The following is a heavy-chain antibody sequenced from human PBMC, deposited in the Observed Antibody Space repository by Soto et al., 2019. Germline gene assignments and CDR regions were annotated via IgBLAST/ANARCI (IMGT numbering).Heavy chain of an antibody. CDR3: ATSYDSGFDP. Sequence: QHQLMQSGGEAKNPGASVKVSCEASGYSFSTYAISWLRQAPGQGLEWMGLITPNNGYTNYAQKFQGRLILTTDIPSSTAYMELTSLRYDDTAMYYCATSYDSGFDPWGQGTLVSVS. CDR2: ITPNNGYT. V-gene: IGHV1-18*01. J-gene: IGHJ5*02. D-gene: IGHD3-3*01. CDR1: GYSFSTYA.